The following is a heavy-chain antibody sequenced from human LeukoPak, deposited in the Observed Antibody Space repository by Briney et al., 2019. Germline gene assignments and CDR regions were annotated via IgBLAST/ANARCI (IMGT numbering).Heavy chain of an antibody. V-gene: IGHV4-59*01. CDR3: ARVGRLYDAFDI. J-gene: IGHJ3*02. D-gene: IGHD1-26*01. CDR2: IYYSGST. Sequence: SETLSLTCTVSGGSISRYYWSWIRQPPGKGLEWIGYIYYSGSTNYNPSLKSRVTISVDTSKNQFSLKLSSVTAADTAVYYCARVGRLYDAFDIWGQGTMVTVSS. CDR1: GGSISRYY.